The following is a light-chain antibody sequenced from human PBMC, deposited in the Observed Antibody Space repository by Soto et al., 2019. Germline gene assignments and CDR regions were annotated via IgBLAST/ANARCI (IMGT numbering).Light chain of an antibody. Sequence: DIQMTQSPSSLSASVGDRVTITCQASQDITNYLNWYQQKPGKAPKLLIFDASNLETGVPSRFTGSVSGTDITFTISRLQPEDITTYYCLQYDNLPLPFGAGTTVDIX. CDR2: DAS. V-gene: IGKV1-33*01. CDR3: LQYDNLPLP. CDR1: QDITNY. J-gene: IGKJ4*01.